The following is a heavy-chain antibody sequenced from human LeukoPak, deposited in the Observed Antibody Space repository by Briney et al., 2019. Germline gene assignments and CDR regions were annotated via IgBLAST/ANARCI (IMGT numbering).Heavy chain of an antibody. CDR2: ISWNSGSI. Sequence: GRSLRLSCAASGFTFDDYAMHWVRQAPGKGLEWVSGISWNSGSIGYADSVKGRFTISRDNAKNSLYLQMNSLRAEDTALYYCAKAIVAAVRFAFDIWGQGTMVTVSS. V-gene: IGHV3-9*01. J-gene: IGHJ3*02. CDR1: GFTFDDYA. CDR3: AKAIVAAVRFAFDI. D-gene: IGHD6-13*01.